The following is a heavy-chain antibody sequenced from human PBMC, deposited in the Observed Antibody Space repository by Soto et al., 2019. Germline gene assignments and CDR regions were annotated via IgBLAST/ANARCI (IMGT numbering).Heavy chain of an antibody. V-gene: IGHV1-69*13. Sequence: SVKVSCTASGGTFSSYAISWVRQAPGQGLEWMGGIIPIFGTANYAQKFQGRVTITADESTSTAYMELSSLRSEDTAVYYCARVYDMGPAHCGMDVWGQGTTVTVSS. CDR3: ARVYDMGPAHCGMDV. J-gene: IGHJ6*02. D-gene: IGHD3-22*01. CDR2: IIPIFGTA. CDR1: GGTFSSYA.